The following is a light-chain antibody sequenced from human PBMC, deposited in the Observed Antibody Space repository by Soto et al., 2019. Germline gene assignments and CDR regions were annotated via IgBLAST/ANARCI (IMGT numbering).Light chain of an antibody. CDR3: QSYDSSNHVV. J-gene: IGLJ2*01. CDR1: SGSIASNY. V-gene: IGLV6-57*02. CDR2: KDD. Sequence: NFMLTQPHSVSESPGKTVTISCTGSSGSIASNYVQWYQQRPGSAPTTVIYKDDQRPSGVPDRFSGSIDSSSNSASLTISGLKTEDGADYYCQSYDSSNHVVFGGGTKVNVL.